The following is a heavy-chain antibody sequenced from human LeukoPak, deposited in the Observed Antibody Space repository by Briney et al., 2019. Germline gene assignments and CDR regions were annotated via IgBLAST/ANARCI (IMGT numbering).Heavy chain of an antibody. CDR3: AKETYSTSWQLDS. J-gene: IGHJ4*02. V-gene: IGHV3-64*04. CDR1: GFTFSSYA. D-gene: IGHD6-13*01. CDR2: ISSNGNST. Sequence: GGSLRLSCSASGFTFSSYAMYWVRQAPGKGLEYVSVISSNGNSTYYVDSVKGRFIISRDNSKNTLYLQMNSLRTEDTAVYYCAKETYSTSWQLDSWGQGTLVTVSS.